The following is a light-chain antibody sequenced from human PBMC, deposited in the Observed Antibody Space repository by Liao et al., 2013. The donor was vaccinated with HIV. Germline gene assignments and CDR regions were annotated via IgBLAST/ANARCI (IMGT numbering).Light chain of an antibody. Sequence: SFVLTQPPSVSVAPGKTASITCGGSNIGSKSVHWYQQKPGQAPVLVIYYDTERPSGVPERMSGSKSGNTATLTISRVDAGDEADYYCQVWDRGCDHPVFGAGTKLTVL. V-gene: IGLV3-21*04. CDR3: QVWDRGCDHPV. J-gene: IGLJ2*01. CDR1: NIGSKS. CDR2: YDT.